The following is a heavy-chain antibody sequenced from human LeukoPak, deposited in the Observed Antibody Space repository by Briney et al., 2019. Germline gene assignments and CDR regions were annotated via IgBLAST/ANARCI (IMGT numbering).Heavy chain of an antibody. V-gene: IGHV3-73*01. CDR3: TRPDSSGYWYFDL. Sequence: WGSLKLSCAASGFTFSGSAMHWVRQASGKGLEWVGRIRSKANSYATAYAASVKGRFTISRDDSKNTAYLQMNSLKTEDTAVYYCTRPDSSGYWYFDLWGRGTLVTVSS. J-gene: IGHJ2*01. D-gene: IGHD3-22*01. CDR1: GFTFSGSA. CDR2: IRSKANSYAT.